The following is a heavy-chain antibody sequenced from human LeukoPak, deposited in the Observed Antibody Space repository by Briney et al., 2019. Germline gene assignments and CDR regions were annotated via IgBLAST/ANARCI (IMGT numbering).Heavy chain of an antibody. CDR1: GFTFSSYW. CDR3: ARGGDFWSGYFYYFDY. D-gene: IGHD3-3*01. CDR2: IKQDGSEK. J-gene: IGHJ4*02. Sequence: GGSLRLSCAASGFTFSSYWMSWVRQAPGKGLEWVANIKQDGSEKYYVDSVKGRFTISRDNAKNSLYLQMNSLRAEDTAVCYCARGGDFWSGYFYYFDYWGQGTLVTVSS. V-gene: IGHV3-7*01.